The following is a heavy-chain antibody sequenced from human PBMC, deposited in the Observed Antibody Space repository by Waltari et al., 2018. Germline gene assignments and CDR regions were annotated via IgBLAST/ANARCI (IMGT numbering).Heavy chain of an antibody. J-gene: IGHJ5*02. CDR2: MFNGGRT. Sequence: QLQLQESGPGLVKPSETLSLTCSVSGASISSSNYYWGWIRQPPGKGLEWIGSMFNGGRTDYNPSLKSRVTISVDTSKNQFSLRLNSVTAADTAIYYCARHGYSGGWFDPWGQGTLVTVSS. CDR1: GASISSSNYY. V-gene: IGHV4-39*01. D-gene: IGHD4-17*01. CDR3: ARHGYSGGWFDP.